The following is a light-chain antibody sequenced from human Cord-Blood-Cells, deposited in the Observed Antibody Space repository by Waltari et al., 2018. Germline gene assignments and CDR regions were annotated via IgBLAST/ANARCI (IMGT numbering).Light chain of an antibody. CDR2: EVS. J-gene: IGLJ1*01. Sequence: QSALTQPPSASGGRGQQVTIFCTGTSSYVGGANFVSWYPQNPGKAPKLMIYEVSKRPSLVPDPFSGSKSGNTSSLTVSWLQAEYEADYYCSSYAGINNCVFGTGSNVTVL. CDR1: SSYVGGANF. CDR3: SSYAGINNCV. V-gene: IGLV2-8*01.